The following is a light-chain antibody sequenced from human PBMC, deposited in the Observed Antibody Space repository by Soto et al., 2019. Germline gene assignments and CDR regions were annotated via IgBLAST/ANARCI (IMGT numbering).Light chain of an antibody. CDR1: QSVSSSY. CDR2: GTS. Sequence: EIVLTQSPGTLSLSPGERATLSFRASQSVSSSYLAWYQHKPGQAPRLLISGTSSRATGIPDRFSGSGAGTDFTLTISRLEPEDFAVYYCQQYGTTPWTFGQGTKVDI. J-gene: IGKJ1*01. CDR3: QQYGTTPWT. V-gene: IGKV3-20*01.